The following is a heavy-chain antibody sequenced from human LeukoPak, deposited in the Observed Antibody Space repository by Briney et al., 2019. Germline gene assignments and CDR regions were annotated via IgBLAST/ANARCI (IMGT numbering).Heavy chain of an antibody. CDR1: GGSISSSSYY. CDR2: IYYSGST. Sequence: SETLSLTCTVSGGSISSSSYYWGWIRQPPGKGLEWIGNIYYSGSTYYNPSLKSRVTISVDTSKNQFSLKLSSVTAADTAVYYRARHVEIAARPRWFDPWGPGTLVTVSS. CDR3: ARHVEIAARPRWFDP. V-gene: IGHV4-39*01. D-gene: IGHD6-6*01. J-gene: IGHJ5*02.